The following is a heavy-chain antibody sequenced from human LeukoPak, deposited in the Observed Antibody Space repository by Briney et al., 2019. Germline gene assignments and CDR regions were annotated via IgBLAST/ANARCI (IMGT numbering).Heavy chain of an antibody. CDR1: GYSFTSYW. D-gene: IGHD2-2*01. V-gene: IGHV5-51*01. CDR3: ARSPTVVEPAAILFDGFDI. J-gene: IGHJ3*02. CDR2: IYPGDSDT. Sequence: GESLKISCKCSGYSFTSYWIGLGRQMPGKGLEWMGIIYPGDSDTRYNPSFQGQVTISADKSISTAYLQWSSLKASDTAMYYCARSPTVVEPAAILFDGFDIWGQGTMVTVSS.